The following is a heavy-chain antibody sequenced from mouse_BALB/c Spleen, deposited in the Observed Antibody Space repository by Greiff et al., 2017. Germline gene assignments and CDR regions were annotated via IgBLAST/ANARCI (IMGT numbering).Heavy chain of an antibody. Sequence: QVQLQQPGAELVKPGTSVKLSCKASGYNFTSYWINWVKLRPGQGLEWIGDIYPGSGSTNYNEKFKSKATLTVDTSSSTAYMQLSSLASEDSALYYCARAWYFDDWGEGTTVTVSS. J-gene: IGHJ1*01. CDR1: GYNFTSYW. CDR3: ARAWYFDD. CDR2: IYPGSGST. V-gene: IGHV1-55*01.